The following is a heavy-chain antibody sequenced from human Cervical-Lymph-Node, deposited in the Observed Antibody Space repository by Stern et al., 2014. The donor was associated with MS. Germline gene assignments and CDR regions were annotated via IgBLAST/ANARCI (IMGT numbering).Heavy chain of an antibody. CDR2: VFHSGLS. Sequence: QVQLQESGPGLVKPSETLSLTCTVSGGSISDNYWSWVRQPPGKGLEWLGYVFHSGLSYYNPSLKSRLTMSVDTSKNQFSLTLSSVTDADSAVYYCARDRGTDSYGAPFDYWGQGTVVTVSS. CDR3: ARDRGTDSYGAPFDY. V-gene: IGHV4-59*01. CDR1: GGSISDNY. J-gene: IGHJ4*02. D-gene: IGHD5-18*01.